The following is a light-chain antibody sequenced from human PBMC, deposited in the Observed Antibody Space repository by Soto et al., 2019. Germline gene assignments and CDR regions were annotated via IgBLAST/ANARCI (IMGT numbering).Light chain of an antibody. J-gene: IGKJ4*01. CDR3: LQEYSYPLI. CDR2: GAS. V-gene: IGKV1-6*01. CDR1: QGIGSY. Sequence: AIQLTQSPSSLSASVGDRVTITCRASQGIGSYLAWYQQKPGKAPKLLIYGASNLQTGVPSRFSGSGSGTDFTLTISSLQPEDVGTYYCLQEYSYPLIFGGGTKVDIK.